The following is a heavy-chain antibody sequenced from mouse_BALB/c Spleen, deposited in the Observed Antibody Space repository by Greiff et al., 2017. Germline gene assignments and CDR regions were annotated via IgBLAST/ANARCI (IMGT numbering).Heavy chain of an antibody. J-gene: IGHJ2*01. CDR3: ARHEGIYYYGSSYFDY. CDR2: ISSGGSYT. Sequence: EVKVVESGGDLEKPGGSLKLSCAASGFTFSSYGMSWVRQTPDKRLEWVATISSGGSYTYYPDSVKGRFTISRDNAKNTLYLQMSSLKSEDTAMYYCARHEGIYYYGSSYFDYWGQGTTLTVSS. CDR1: GFTFSSYG. V-gene: IGHV5-6*01. D-gene: IGHD1-1*01.